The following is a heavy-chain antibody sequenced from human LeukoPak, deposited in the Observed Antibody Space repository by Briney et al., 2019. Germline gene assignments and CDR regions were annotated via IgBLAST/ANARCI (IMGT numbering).Heavy chain of an antibody. CDR3: ARKSRADY. J-gene: IGHJ4*02. CDR1: GYNFTNYG. CDR2: IYPADSYT. V-gene: IGHV5-51*01. Sequence: GASLQISCKGAGYNFTNYGIGWVRQLPGKGLEWMGIIYPADSYTRYSPSFRGQVTISADKAISIAYLHLSSLKASDTAMYYCARKSRADYWGQGTLVTVSS.